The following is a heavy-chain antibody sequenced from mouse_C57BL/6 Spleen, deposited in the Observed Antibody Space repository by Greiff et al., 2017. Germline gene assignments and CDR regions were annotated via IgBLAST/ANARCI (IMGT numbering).Heavy chain of an antibody. CDR2: IDPENGDT. CDR3: TTYGSSYDYAMDY. J-gene: IGHJ4*01. D-gene: IGHD1-1*01. Sequence: VQLQQSGAELVRPGASVKLSCTASGFNIKDDYMHWVKQRPEQGLEWIRWIDPENGDTEYASKFQGKATITADTSSNTAYLQLSSLTSEDTAVYYCTTYGSSYDYAMDYWGQGTSVTVSS. CDR1: GFNIKDDY. V-gene: IGHV14-4*01.